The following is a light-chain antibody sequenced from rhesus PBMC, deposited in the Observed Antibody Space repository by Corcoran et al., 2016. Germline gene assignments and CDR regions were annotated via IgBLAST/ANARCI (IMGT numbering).Light chain of an antibody. V-gene: IGKV1-22*01. CDR1: QDISSW. CDR3: QQYSSRPT. CDR2: KAS. Sequence: DIQMTQSPSSLSASVGDTVTITCRASQDISSWLAWYQQKEGKAPKLLNYKASSLLSGVPSRFSGSGSGTDFTLTYRGLQAEESATNDCQQYSSRPTFGGGTKVEIK. J-gene: IGKJ4*01.